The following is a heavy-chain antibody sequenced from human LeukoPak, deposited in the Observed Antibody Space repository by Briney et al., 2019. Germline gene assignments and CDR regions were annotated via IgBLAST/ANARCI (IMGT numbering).Heavy chain of an antibody. J-gene: IGHJ4*02. D-gene: IGHD6-6*01. CDR2: IKQDGSQR. CDR1: GSTFSDYW. Sequence: GGSLRLSCTASGSTFSDYWMTWVRQAPGKGPEWVANIKQDGSQRYYVDSVRGRLTISRDNAKNSLFLQMNGLRAEDTAVYYCARRGGSSSRRSPIDYWGQGTLVTVSS. CDR3: ARRGGSSSRRSPIDY. V-gene: IGHV3-7*01.